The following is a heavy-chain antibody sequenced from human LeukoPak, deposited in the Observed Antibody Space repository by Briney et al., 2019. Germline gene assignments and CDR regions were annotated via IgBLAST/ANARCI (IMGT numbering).Heavy chain of an antibody. Sequence: PGGSLRLSCAASGFTFSSYGMHWVRQAPGKGLEWVAVIWYDGSNKYYADSVKGRFTISRDNSKNTLYLQTNSLRAEDTAVYYCARDRAPGTRPTGWFDPWGQGTLVTVSS. CDR3: ARDRAPGTRPTGWFDP. V-gene: IGHV3-33*01. J-gene: IGHJ5*02. CDR1: GFTFSSYG. D-gene: IGHD1-1*01. CDR2: IWYDGSNK.